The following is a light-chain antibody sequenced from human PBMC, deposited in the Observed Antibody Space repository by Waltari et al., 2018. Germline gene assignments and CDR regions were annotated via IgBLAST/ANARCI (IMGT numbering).Light chain of an antibody. CDR3: QSYYGTDWV. CDR2: ENN. Sequence: FMLTQPHSVSESPGKTVTISCTRSSGRLASNYVQLYQQRPGSAPTTVIYENNQRPSGVSDRFSGSIDSSSNSAPLTISGLKAEDEADYYCQSYYGTDWVFGGGTKLTVL. V-gene: IGLV6-57*04. CDR1: SGRLASNY. J-gene: IGLJ3*02.